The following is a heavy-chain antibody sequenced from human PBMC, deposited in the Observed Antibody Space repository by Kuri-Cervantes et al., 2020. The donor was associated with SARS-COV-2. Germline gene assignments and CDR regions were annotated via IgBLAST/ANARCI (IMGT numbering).Heavy chain of an antibody. V-gene: IGHV3-30*02. Sequence: GGSLRLSCAASGFSFSAYGMYWVRQAPGKGLEWVAFVEYDGSSKYYADSVTGRFTVSRDNSKNTLFLHMDSLRAEDTAVYYCAKEVVPAATPGAGHFDYWGQGTLVTVSS. CDR1: GFSFSAYG. J-gene: IGHJ4*02. D-gene: IGHD2-2*01. CDR3: AKEVVPAATPGAGHFDY. CDR2: VEYDGSSK.